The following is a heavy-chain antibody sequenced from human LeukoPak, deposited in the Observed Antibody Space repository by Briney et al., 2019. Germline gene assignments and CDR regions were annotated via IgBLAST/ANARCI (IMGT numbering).Heavy chain of an antibody. J-gene: IGHJ3*02. CDR1: GYTFTSYA. D-gene: IGHD1-26*01. CDR3: ARANIVGATYAFDI. V-gene: IGHV1-3*03. CDR2: INAGNGNT. Sequence: ASVKVSCKASGYTFTSYAMHWVRQAPGQRLEWMGWINAGNGNTKYSQEFQGRVTITRDTSASTTYMELSSLRSEDMAVYYCARANIVGATYAFDIWGQGTMVTVSS.